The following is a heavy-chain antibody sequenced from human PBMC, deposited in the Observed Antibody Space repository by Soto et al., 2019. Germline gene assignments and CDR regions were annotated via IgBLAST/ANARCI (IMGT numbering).Heavy chain of an antibody. CDR1: GGSFSGYY. V-gene: IGHV4-34*01. D-gene: IGHD6-6*01. CDR2: INHSGST. CDR3: ASITGYSSSRGGY. J-gene: IGHJ4*02. Sequence: SETLSLTCAVYGGSFSGYYWSWIRQPPGKGLEGIGEINHSGSTNYNPSLKSRVTISVDTSKNQFSLKLSSVTAADTAVYYCASITGYSSSRGGYWGQGTLVTVSS.